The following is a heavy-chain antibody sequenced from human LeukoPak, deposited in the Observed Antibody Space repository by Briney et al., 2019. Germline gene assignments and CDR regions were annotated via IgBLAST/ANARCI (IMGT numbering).Heavy chain of an antibody. V-gene: IGHV3-64D*06. CDR3: VKLGRASFDH. CDR2: ISSNGGGT. Sequence: PGGSLRLSCSASGFTFSTYAMHWVRQAPGKGLEYVSAISSNGGGTYYADSVKGRFTISRDNSKNTLYLQMSSLRAEDTAIYYCVKLGRASFDHWGQGILVTVSS. CDR1: GFTFSTYA. J-gene: IGHJ4*02. D-gene: IGHD1-26*01.